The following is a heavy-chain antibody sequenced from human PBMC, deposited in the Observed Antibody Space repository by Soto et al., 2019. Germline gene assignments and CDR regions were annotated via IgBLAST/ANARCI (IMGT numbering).Heavy chain of an antibody. CDR3: AKFGMATTKRSPPYYIDY. CDR2: ISGSGGGT. D-gene: IGHD1-1*01. V-gene: IGHV3-23*01. Sequence: GVLRLSCAASGFTFSSYAMSWVRQAPGKGLEWVSSISGSGGGTYYADSVKGRFTFSRDNSKNTLYLQMNSLRAEDTAVYYCAKFGMATTKRSPPYYIDYWDQGALVTVSS. CDR1: GFTFSSYA. J-gene: IGHJ4*02.